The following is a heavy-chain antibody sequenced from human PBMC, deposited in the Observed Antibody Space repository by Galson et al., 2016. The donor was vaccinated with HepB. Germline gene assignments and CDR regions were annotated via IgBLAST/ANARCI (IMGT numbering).Heavy chain of an antibody. V-gene: IGHV1-3*04. CDR3: ASWRGRYSDWSGPYDD. CDR1: GYSFTNNP. J-gene: IGHJ4*02. CDR2: INTGNGAT. D-gene: IGHD5-18*01. Sequence: SVKVSCKASGYSFTNNPIHWVRQASGQRPDWMGWINTGNGATKYSLKFQGRVTITRDTSATTAYMEMSGLRSEDTAVYYCASWRGRYSDWSGPYDDWGQGTLVTVSS.